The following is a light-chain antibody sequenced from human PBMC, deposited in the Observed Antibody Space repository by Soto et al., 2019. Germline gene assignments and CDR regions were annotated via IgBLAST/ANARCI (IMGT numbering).Light chain of an antibody. J-gene: IGKJ2*01. CDR2: KAS. V-gene: IGKV1-5*03. Sequence: DIQMTQSPSTLSASVGDRVTITCRASQNINDGLAWYQQKPGKAPNLLIYKASILESGVPSRFSGSRSGTESTLTISSLQPDDFATYFCQSYDSYSYTFGQGTKLEIK. CDR1: QNINDG. CDR3: QSYDSYSYT.